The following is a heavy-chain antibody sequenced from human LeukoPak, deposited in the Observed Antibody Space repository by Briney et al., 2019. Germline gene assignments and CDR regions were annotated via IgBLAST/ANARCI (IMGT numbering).Heavy chain of an antibody. CDR1: GGSFSGYY. CDR2: INHSGST. D-gene: IGHD4-17*01. V-gene: IGHV4-34*01. Sequence: PSETLSLTCAVYGGSFSGYYWSWIRQPPGKGLEWIGEINHSGSTNYNPSLKSRVTISVDTSKNQFSLKLSSVTAADTAVYYCARGGDYGDHFDYWAREPWSPSPQ. J-gene: IGHJ4*02. CDR3: ARGGDYGDHFDY.